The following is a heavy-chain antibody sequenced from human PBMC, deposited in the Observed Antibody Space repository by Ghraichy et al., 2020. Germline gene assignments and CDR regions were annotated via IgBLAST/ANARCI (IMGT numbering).Heavy chain of an antibody. CDR3: ANSMSYYYGSGSYPFDY. CDR2: ISGSGGST. V-gene: IGHV3-23*01. Sequence: GGSLRLSCAASGFTFSSYAISWVRQAPGKGLEWVSAISGSGGSTYYADSVKGRFTISRDNSKNTLYLQMNSLRAEDTAVYYCANSMSYYYGSGSYPFDYWGQGTLVTVSS. J-gene: IGHJ4*02. CDR1: GFTFSSYA. D-gene: IGHD3-10*01.